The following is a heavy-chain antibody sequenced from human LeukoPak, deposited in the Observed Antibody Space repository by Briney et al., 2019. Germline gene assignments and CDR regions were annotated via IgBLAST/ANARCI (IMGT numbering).Heavy chain of an antibody. J-gene: IGHJ4*02. Sequence: GGSLRLSCAASGFTFSSYSMNWVRQAPGQGLEWVSHISSSSSTIYYADSVKGRFTISRDNAKNSLYLQMNSLRAEDTAVYYCARDRLLWFGELYWGQGTLVTVSS. CDR2: ISSSSSTI. CDR1: GFTFSSYS. D-gene: IGHD3-10*01. V-gene: IGHV3-48*01. CDR3: ARDRLLWFGELY.